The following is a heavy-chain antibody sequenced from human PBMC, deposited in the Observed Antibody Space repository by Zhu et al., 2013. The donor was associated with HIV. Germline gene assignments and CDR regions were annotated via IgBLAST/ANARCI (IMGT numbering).Heavy chain of an antibody. Sequence: QVQLLQSGAEVKRPGASVKVSCKSSGYTFTAYYIHWVRQAPGQGLEWMGWIDPINGDPRYAQNFQGRVTMATDTSASTAYMELSSLTSDDTAIYYCARPRSGTYYWGLDYWGQGTLVTVSS. J-gene: IGHJ4*02. CDR2: IDPINGDP. D-gene: IGHD1-26*01. CDR1: GYTFTAYY. V-gene: IGHV1-2*02. CDR3: ARPRSGTYYWGLDY.